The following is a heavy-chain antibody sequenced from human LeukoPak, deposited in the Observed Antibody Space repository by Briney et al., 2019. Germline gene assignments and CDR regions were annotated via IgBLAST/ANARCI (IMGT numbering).Heavy chain of an antibody. CDR2: IYYSGST. CDR3: ARVSPPADTLPHFDY. J-gene: IGHJ4*02. D-gene: IGHD2-2*02. V-gene: IGHV4-59*01. CDR1: GGSISSYY. Sequence: SETLSLTCTVSGGSISSYYWSWIRQPPGKGLEWIGYIYYSGSTNYNPSLKSRATISVDTSKNQFSLKLSSVTAADTAVYYCARVSPPADTLPHFDYWGQGTLVTVSS.